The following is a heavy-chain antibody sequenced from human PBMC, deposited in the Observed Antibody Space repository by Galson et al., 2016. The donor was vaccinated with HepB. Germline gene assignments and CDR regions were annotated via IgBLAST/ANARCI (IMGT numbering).Heavy chain of an antibody. V-gene: IGHV2-70*11. CDR1: GFLLSTSGMC. J-gene: IGHJ5*02. D-gene: IGHD2-21*01. CDR3: VRNYCGGPNWFDP. CDR2: IDWADDK. Sequence: PALVKPTQTLVLTCTFSGFLLSTSGMCVSWVRQPPGKALEWLARIDWADDKYYSSSVKTRLTISKDTSKNQVVLTMTNMDPVDTATYYCVRNYCGGPNWFDPWGQGTLVTVSS.